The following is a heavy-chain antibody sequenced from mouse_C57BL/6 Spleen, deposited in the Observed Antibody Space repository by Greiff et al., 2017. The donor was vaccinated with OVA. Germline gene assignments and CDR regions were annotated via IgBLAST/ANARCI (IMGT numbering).Heavy chain of an antibody. Sequence: QVQLQQTGAELVRPGASVTLSCKASGYTFTDYEMHWVKQTPVHGLEWIGAIDPETGGTAYNQKFKGKAILTADKSSSTAYMELRSLTSEDSAVYYCTRVYGNSLREYAMDYWGQGTSVTVSS. CDR3: TRVYGNSLREYAMDY. CDR1: GYTFTDYE. V-gene: IGHV1-15*01. J-gene: IGHJ4*01. CDR2: IDPETGGT. D-gene: IGHD2-1*01.